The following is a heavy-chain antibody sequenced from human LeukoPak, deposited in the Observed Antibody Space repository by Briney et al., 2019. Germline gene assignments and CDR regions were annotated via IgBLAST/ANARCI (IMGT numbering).Heavy chain of an antibody. V-gene: IGHV3-33*01. CDR1: GFTFSSYG. CDR2: IWYDGSNK. J-gene: IGHJ4*02. CDR3: ARGRVVVVPAASATYYIDY. Sequence: GRSLRLSCAASGFTFSSYGMHWVRQAPGKGLEWVAVIWYDGSNKYYADSVKGRFTISRDNSKNTLYLQMNSLRAEDTAVYYRARGRVVVVPAASATYYIDYWGQGTLVTVSS. D-gene: IGHD2-2*01.